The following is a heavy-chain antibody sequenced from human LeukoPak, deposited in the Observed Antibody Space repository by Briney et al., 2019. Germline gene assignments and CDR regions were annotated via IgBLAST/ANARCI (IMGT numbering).Heavy chain of an antibody. V-gene: IGHV1-46*03. J-gene: IGHJ4*02. CDR2: LNPSDGDT. Sequence: ASVKVSCKASGHTFTTNFWHWVRQAPGQGLEWMAVLNPSDGDTTYAQKFQGRITMTRDTSTGTVYMELSSPRSEDTAVYYCAGETNAFDYWGQGTLVTVSS. CDR1: GHTFTTNF. CDR3: AGETNAFDY.